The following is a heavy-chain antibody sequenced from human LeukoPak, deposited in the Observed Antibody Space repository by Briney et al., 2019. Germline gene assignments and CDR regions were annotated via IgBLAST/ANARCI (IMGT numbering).Heavy chain of an antibody. CDR3: ARIGSGDAFDI. CDR1: GFTFSSYS. Sequence: GGSLRLSCAASGFTFSSYSMNWVRQAPGKGLEWVSSISSSGSYIYYADSVKGRFTISRDNAKNSLYLQMNSLRAEDTAVYYCARIGSGDAFDIWGQGTMVTVSS. V-gene: IGHV3-21*01. CDR2: ISSSGSYI. J-gene: IGHJ3*02.